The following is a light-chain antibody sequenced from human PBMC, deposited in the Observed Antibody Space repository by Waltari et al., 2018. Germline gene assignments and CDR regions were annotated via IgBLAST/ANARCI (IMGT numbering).Light chain of an antibody. CDR1: QSLVYKDGNTY. J-gene: IGKJ2*01. Sequence: DVVMTQSPLSLPVTLGQPASISCRSSQSLVYKDGNTYLNWFQQRPGQSPRRLIYKVSNRDSAVPDRFSGSGSATDFTLKISRVEAEDVGVYYCMQASNWPYTFGQGTKLEI. CDR2: KVS. CDR3: MQASNWPYT. V-gene: IGKV2-30*01.